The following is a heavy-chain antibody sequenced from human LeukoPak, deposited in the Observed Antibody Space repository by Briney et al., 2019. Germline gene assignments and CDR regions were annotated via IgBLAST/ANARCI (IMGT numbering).Heavy chain of an antibody. D-gene: IGHD3-22*01. V-gene: IGHV4-39*01. CDR1: GGSISSSSYY. Sequence: SETLSLTCTVSGGSISSSSYYWGWIRQPPGKGLEWIGNIYYSGSTNLNSSLKSRVTISVDTSKDQFSLKLSSVTAADTAVYYCARLAPSNYHGGSGYLDYWGQGTLVTVSS. J-gene: IGHJ4*02. CDR2: IYYSGST. CDR3: ARLAPSNYHGGSGYLDY.